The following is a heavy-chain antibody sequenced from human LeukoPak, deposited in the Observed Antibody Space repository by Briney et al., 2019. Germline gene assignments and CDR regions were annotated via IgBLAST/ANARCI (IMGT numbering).Heavy chain of an antibody. Sequence: SETLSLTCSVSGGSISSYYWSWIRQPAGKELEWIGRIYASGNTDYNPSLKSRVTMSVDTSKNQFSLQLSSVTAADTAVYYCARDRIEVAGTVRYFDLWGRGTLVTVSS. CDR3: ARDRIEVAGTVRYFDL. V-gene: IGHV4-4*07. CDR2: IYASGNT. D-gene: IGHD6-19*01. J-gene: IGHJ2*01. CDR1: GGSISSYY.